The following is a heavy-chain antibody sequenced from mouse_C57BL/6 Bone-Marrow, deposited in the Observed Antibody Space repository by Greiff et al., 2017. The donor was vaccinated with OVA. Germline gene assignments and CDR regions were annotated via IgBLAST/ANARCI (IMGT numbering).Heavy chain of an antibody. CDR3: AFYYGSSYRYFDV. Sequence: VQLQQSGPELVKPGASVKISCKASGYAFTDYNMNWVKQSNGKSLEWIGVINPNYGTTSYNQKFKGKTTLTVDQSSSTAYMQLNSLTSEDSAVYYSAFYYGSSYRYFDVWGTGTTVTGSS. CDR2: INPNYGTT. D-gene: IGHD1-1*01. CDR1: GYAFTDYN. J-gene: IGHJ1*03. V-gene: IGHV1-39*01.